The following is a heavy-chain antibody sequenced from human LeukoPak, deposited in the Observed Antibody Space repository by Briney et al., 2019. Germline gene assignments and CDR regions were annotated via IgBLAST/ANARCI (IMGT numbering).Heavy chain of an antibody. CDR2: IYSGDNT. D-gene: IGHD3-16*01. CDR3: AGRRVLDASFDY. Sequence: PGGSLRLSCAASGLTFSSYSMNWVRQAPGKGLEWVSVIYSGDNTYYVESVKGRFTISRDNSKNTLFLQMNRLRAEDTAVYYCAGRRVLDASFDYWGQGTLVTVSS. V-gene: IGHV3-66*02. CDR1: GLTFSSYS. J-gene: IGHJ4*02.